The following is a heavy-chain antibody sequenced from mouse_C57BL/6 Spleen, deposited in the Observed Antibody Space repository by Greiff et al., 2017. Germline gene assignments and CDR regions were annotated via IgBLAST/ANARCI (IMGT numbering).Heavy chain of an antibody. Sequence: DVKLQESGPGLVKPSQSLSLTCSVTGYSITSGYYWNWIRQFPGNKLEWMGYISYDGSNNYNPSLKNRISITRDTSKNQFFLKLNSVTTEDTATXYCAREEGYDGAWFAYWGQGTLVTVSA. V-gene: IGHV3-6*01. CDR3: AREEGYDGAWFAY. CDR1: GYSITSGYY. D-gene: IGHD2-2*01. J-gene: IGHJ3*01. CDR2: ISYDGSN.